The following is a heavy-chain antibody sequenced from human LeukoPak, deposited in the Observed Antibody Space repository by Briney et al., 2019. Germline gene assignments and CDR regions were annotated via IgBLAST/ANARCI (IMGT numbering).Heavy chain of an antibody. V-gene: IGHV3-7*01. CDR2: IKQDGSEK. CDR1: GFTFSSYW. CDR3: ARDSDSSSYYYMDV. J-gene: IGHJ6*03. D-gene: IGHD6-13*01. Sequence: QAGGSLRLSCAASGFTFSSYWMSWVRQAPGKGLEWVANIKQDGSEKYYVDSVKGRFTISRDNAKNSLYLQMNSLRAEDTAVYYCARDSDSSSYYYMDVWGKGTTVTVSS.